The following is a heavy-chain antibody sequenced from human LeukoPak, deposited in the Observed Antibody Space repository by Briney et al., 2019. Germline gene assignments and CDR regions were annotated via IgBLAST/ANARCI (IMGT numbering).Heavy chain of an antibody. Sequence: GGSLRLSCAASGFTFSDYYMSWIRQAPGKGLEWVSYISSSGSTIYYADSVKGRFTISRDNAKNSLYLQMNSLRAEDTAVYYCAREVRQLLWFGAVGNYMDVWGKGTTVTVSS. V-gene: IGHV3-11*01. D-gene: IGHD3-10*01. CDR3: AREVRQLLWFGAVGNYMDV. CDR1: GFTFSDYY. CDR2: ISSSGSTI. J-gene: IGHJ6*03.